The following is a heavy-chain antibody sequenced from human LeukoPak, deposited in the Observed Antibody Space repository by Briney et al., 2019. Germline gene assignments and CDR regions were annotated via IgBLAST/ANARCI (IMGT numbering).Heavy chain of an antibody. CDR3: ARGVRVTAELLCTY. J-gene: IGHJ4*02. Sequence: GGSLRLSCAASGFTSSSYSMNWVRQAPGKGLGWVSSISSSSNYIYYADSVKGRFTISRDNAKNSLYLQMNSLRAEDTAVYYCARGVRVTAELLCTYWGQGTLVTVSS. V-gene: IGHV3-21*01. CDR1: GFTSSSYS. D-gene: IGHD4-23*01. CDR2: ISSSSNYI.